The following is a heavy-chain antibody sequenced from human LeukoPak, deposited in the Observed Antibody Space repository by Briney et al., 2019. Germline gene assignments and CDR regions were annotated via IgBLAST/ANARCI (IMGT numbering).Heavy chain of an antibody. D-gene: IGHD3-22*01. J-gene: IGHJ4*02. CDR3: ATYDSSGLFFGSLQHLVDY. CDR2: ISSSGSTI. CDR1: GFTFSSYE. V-gene: IGHV3-48*03. Sequence: PGGSLRLSCAASGFTFSSYEMNWVRQAPGKGLEWVSYISSSGSTIYYADSVKGRFTISRDNAKNSLYLQMNSLRAEDTAVYYCATYDSSGLFFGSLQHLVDYWGQGTLVTVSS.